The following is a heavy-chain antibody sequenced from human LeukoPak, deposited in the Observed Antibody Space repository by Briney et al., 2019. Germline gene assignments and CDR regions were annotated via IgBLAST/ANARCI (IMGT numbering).Heavy chain of an antibody. CDR3: ARDSLSSGWQGVDY. J-gene: IGHJ4*02. V-gene: IGHV4-39*07. Sequence: SETLSLTCTVSGGSISSSSYYWGWIRQPPGKGLEWIGSIYYSGSTYYNPSLKSRVTISVDTSKNQFSLKLSSVTAADTAVYYCARDSLSSGWQGVDYWGQGTLVTVSS. CDR1: GGSISSSSYY. D-gene: IGHD6-19*01. CDR2: IYYSGST.